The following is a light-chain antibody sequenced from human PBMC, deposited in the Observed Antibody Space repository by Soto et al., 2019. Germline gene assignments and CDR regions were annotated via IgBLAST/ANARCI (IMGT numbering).Light chain of an antibody. CDR3: QQLNSYPIT. Sequence: TQSPLSLPVTPGEPASISCRSSQSLLHSNGYSYLAWYQQKPGKAPKLLIYAAPTLQSGVPSRFSGSGSGTDFTLTISSLQPEDFATYYCQQLNSYPITFGQGTRLEIK. V-gene: IGKV1-9*01. CDR2: AAP. CDR1: QSLLHSNGYSY. J-gene: IGKJ5*01.